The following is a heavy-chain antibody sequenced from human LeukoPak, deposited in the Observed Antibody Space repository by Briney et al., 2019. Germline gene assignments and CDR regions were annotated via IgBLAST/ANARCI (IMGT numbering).Heavy chain of an antibody. V-gene: IGHV3-30*04. CDR3: ARVSAYYDFWSAYLDY. D-gene: IGHD3-3*01. Sequence: GGSLRLSCAASGFTFSNYAMHWVLQAPGKGLEWVAVISYDGNSKYYEDSAKGRFTISRDNSKNTLYLQMNSLRAEDTAVYYCARVSAYYDFWSAYLDYWGQGTLVTVSS. CDR1: GFTFSNYA. J-gene: IGHJ4*02. CDR2: ISYDGNSK.